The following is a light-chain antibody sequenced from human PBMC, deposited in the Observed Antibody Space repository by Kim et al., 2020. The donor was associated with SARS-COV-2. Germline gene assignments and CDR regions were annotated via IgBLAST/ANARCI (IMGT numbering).Light chain of an antibody. J-gene: IGKJ2*01. CDR3: QQYGSSTDT. CDR2: GAS. CDR1: QGVSSSS. V-gene: IGKV3-20*01. Sequence: LSPRERATLSCRASQGVSSSSLAWYQQKPGQAPRLIIYGASSRATGIPDRFSGSGSGTDFPLTISRLEPEDFAVYYCQQYGSSTDTFGQGTKLEIK.